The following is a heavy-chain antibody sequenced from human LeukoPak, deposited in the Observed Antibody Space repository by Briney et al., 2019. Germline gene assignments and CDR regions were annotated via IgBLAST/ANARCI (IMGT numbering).Heavy chain of an antibody. J-gene: IGHJ5*02. V-gene: IGHV3-23*01. D-gene: IGHD6-19*01. CDR1: GFTFSSYA. CDR2: ISGRGGST. Sequence: GGSLRLSCAASGFTFSSYAMSWVRQAPGKGLEWVSTISGRGGSTYYADSVKGRFTNSRDNSKNTLYLQMNTLRAEDTAVYYCAKDREQWLVGWFDPWGQGTLVTVSS. CDR3: AKDREQWLVGWFDP.